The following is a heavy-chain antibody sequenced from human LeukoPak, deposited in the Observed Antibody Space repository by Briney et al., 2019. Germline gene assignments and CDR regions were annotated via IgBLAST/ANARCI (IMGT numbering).Heavy chain of an antibody. Sequence: SETLSLTCAVYGGSFSGYYWSWIRQPPGKGLEWIGEINHSGSTNYNPSLKSRVTISVDTSKNQFSLKLSSVTAADTAVYYCATRGYSSGWYSPFDYWGQGTLVTVSS. CDR1: GGSFSGYY. V-gene: IGHV4-34*01. CDR2: INHSGST. CDR3: ATRGYSSGWYSPFDY. D-gene: IGHD6-19*01. J-gene: IGHJ4*02.